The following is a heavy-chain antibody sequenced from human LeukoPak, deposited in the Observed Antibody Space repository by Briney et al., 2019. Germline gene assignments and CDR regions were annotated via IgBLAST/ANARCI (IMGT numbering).Heavy chain of an antibody. CDR1: GGNFSNYA. J-gene: IGHJ4*02. CDR2: FIPILNIS. Sequence: SVKVSCKASGGNFSNYAVNWVRQAPGQGLEWMGRFIPILNISDYAQKFQGRVTITADRSTSTAYMELNTLRSEDTAIYYCARDFSGSYTDPFDHWGRGTLVTVSS. CDR3: ARDFSGSYTDPFDH. D-gene: IGHD1-26*01. V-gene: IGHV1-69*04.